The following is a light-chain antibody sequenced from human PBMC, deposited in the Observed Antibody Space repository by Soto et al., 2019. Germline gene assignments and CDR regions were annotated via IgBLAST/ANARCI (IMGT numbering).Light chain of an antibody. CDR3: QQYNNWPPWT. J-gene: IGKJ1*01. CDR2: GAF. V-gene: IGKV3-15*01. Sequence: EIVLTQSPATLSLSTGERATLSCRASHSVDNYLAWYQQKPGQAPSLLLYGAFTRATGIPARFSGSGSGTEFTLTISSLQSEDFAVYYCQQYNNWPPWTFGQGTKVDI. CDR1: HSVDNY.